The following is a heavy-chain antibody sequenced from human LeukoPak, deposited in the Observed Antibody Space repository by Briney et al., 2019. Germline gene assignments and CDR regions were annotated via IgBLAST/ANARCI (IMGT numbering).Heavy chain of an antibody. CDR2: ISYDGSNK. CDR1: GFTFSSYG. Sequence: PGGSLRLSCAASGFTFSSYGMHWVRQAPGTGLEWGAVISYDGSNKYYADSVKGRFTISRDNSKNTLYLQMNSLRAEDTAVYYCAKVAGIRTTAFDYWGQGTLVTVSS. J-gene: IGHJ4*02. D-gene: IGHD1-14*01. CDR3: AKVAGIRTTAFDY. V-gene: IGHV3-30*18.